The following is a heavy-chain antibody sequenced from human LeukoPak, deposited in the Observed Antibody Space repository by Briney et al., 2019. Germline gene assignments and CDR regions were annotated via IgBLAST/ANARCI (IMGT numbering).Heavy chain of an antibody. CDR3: ARSIVVVPAAPDY. J-gene: IGHJ4*02. CDR1: GYSFTSYW. Sequence: GESLKISCKGSGYSFTSYWIGWVRQMPGKGLEWMGIIYPGDSDTRYSPSFQGQDTISADKSISTAYLQWSSLKASDTAMYYCARSIVVVPAAPDYWGQGTLVTVSS. V-gene: IGHV5-51*01. CDR2: IYPGDSDT. D-gene: IGHD2-2*01.